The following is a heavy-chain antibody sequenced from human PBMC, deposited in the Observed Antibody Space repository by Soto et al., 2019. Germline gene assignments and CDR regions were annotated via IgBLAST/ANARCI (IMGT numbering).Heavy chain of an antibody. J-gene: IGHJ4*02. CDR2: INTGKGNT. CDR3: ARAGDDCSAANCYVIDY. D-gene: IGHD2-2*01. Sequence: ASVKVSCKASGYTFTSYAMHWVRQAPGQRLEWMGWINTGKGNTKYSQKFQGRVTITSDTSASTAYMELSSLRSEDTAMYYCARAGDDCSAANCYVIDYWGQGTLVTVSS. CDR1: GYTFTSYA. V-gene: IGHV1-3*04.